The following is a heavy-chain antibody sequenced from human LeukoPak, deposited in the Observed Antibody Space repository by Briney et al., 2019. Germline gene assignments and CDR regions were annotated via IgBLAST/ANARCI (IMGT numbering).Heavy chain of an antibody. CDR1: GFTFSSYG. J-gene: IGHJ4*02. CDR3: AKDNKEITSYVVEGYDNSGYPDY. CDR2: IRYNGSNK. Sequence: GGSLRLSCAASGFTFSSYGMHWVRQAPGEGLEWVAFIRYNGSNKYYADSVKGRFTISRDNSKNTLYLQMNSLRAEDTAVYYCAKDNKEITSYVVEGYDNSGYPDYWGQGTLVTVSS. V-gene: IGHV3-30*02. D-gene: IGHD3-22*01.